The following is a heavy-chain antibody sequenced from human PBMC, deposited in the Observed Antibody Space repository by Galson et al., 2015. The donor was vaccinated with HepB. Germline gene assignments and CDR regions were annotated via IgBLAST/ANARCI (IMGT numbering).Heavy chain of an antibody. J-gene: IGHJ5*02. CDR1: GGSFSGYY. Sequence: ETLSLTCAVYGGSFSGYYWNWIRQPPGKGLEWIGEITHSGSNNYNPPLKSRVTISLDTSKNQFSLKVNSVTAADTAVYYCARGRREQLVRSAYNWFDPWGQGTLVTVSS. CDR2: ITHSGSN. D-gene: IGHD6-6*01. CDR3: ARGRREQLVRSAYNWFDP. V-gene: IGHV4-34*01.